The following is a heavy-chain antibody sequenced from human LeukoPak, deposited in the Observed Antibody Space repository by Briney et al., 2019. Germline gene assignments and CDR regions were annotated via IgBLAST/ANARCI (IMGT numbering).Heavy chain of an antibody. J-gene: IGHJ4*02. CDR1: GFTFSDHY. CDR2: TRNKANSYTT. D-gene: IGHD3-10*01. CDR3: ARDRGAYYFDY. V-gene: IGHV3-72*01. Sequence: PGGSLRLSCAASGFTFSDHYMDWVRQAPGKGLEWVGRTRNKANSYTTEYAASAKGRFTISRDDSKNSLYLQMNSLKTEDTAVYYCARDRGAYYFDYWGQGTLVTVSS.